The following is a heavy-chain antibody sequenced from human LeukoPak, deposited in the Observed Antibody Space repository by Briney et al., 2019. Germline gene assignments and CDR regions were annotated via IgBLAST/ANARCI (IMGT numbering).Heavy chain of an antibody. CDR3: ASSPLYSSSYYFDY. CDR1: GGSISSYY. D-gene: IGHD6-6*01. J-gene: IGHJ4*02. Sequence: SETLSLTCTVSGGSISSYYWSWIRQPPGKGLEWIGYIYYSGSTNYNPSHKSRVTISVDTSKNQFSLKLSSVTAADTAVYYCASSPLYSSSYYFDYWGQGTLVTVSS. V-gene: IGHV4-59*01. CDR2: IYYSGST.